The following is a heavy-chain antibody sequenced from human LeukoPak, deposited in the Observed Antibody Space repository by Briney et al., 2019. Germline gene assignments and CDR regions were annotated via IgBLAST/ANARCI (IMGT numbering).Heavy chain of an antibody. CDR2: VNPNGGGT. V-gene: IGHV1-2*02. CDR3: APTNAYSYYFDY. Sequence: ASVKVSCKASGYTFTGYYIHWVRQAPGQGLEWMGWVNPNGGGTNYAQKFQGRVTMTRDTSISTAYMELSRLRPDDTAVYYCAPTNAYSYYFDYWGQGTLVTVSS. CDR1: GYTFTGYY. J-gene: IGHJ4*02. D-gene: IGHD2-8*01.